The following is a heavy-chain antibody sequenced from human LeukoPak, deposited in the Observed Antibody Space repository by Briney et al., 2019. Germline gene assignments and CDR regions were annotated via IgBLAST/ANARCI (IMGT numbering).Heavy chain of an antibody. Sequence: SDTLSLPRAVYGGSFSGYYGSWIRHPPGKGLEWIGEINHSGNTNYNPSLKSRVTISVDTSKNQFSLKLSSVTAADTAVYYCARRGITMVRGVIFGGYYYYYIDVWGKGTTVTVSS. CDR2: INHSGNT. V-gene: IGHV4-34*01. CDR1: GGSFSGYY. J-gene: IGHJ6*03. D-gene: IGHD3-10*01. CDR3: ARRGITMVRGVIFGGYYYYYIDV.